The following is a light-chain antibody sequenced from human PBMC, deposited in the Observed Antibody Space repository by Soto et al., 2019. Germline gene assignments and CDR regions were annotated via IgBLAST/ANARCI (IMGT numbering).Light chain of an antibody. CDR2: AAS. CDR1: QSISTY. V-gene: IGKV1-39*01. J-gene: IGKJ4*01. CDR3: QHGYSTPLT. Sequence: DIQMTRSPSSLSASVGDRVTITCRASQSISTYLHWYQQKPGKAPNLLIYAASTLQSGVPSRFSGSGSGTYFTLTISSLQPADFATYFCQHGYSTPLTVGGGTKVDIK.